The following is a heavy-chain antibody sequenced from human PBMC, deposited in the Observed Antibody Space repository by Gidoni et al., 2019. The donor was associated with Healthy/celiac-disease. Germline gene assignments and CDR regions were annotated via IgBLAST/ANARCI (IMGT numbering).Heavy chain of an antibody. CDR1: GYTLTELS. Sequence: QVQLVQSGAEVKKPGASVKVSCKVSGYTLTELSMHWVRQAPGKGLEWMGGFDPEDGETIYAQKFQGRVTMTEDTSTDTAYMELSSLRSEDTAVYYCATEARYCSGGSCYGPVAFDIWGQGTMVTVSS. CDR2: FDPEDGET. CDR3: ATEARYCSGGSCYGPVAFDI. D-gene: IGHD2-15*01. J-gene: IGHJ3*02. V-gene: IGHV1-24*01.